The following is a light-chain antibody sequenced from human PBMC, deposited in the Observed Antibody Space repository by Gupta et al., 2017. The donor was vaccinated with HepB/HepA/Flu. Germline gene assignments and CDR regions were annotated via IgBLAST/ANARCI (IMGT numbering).Light chain of an antibody. V-gene: IGKV2-30*01. CDR1: QSLVDGDGNTF. J-gene: IGKJ2*01. CDR2: RVS. CDR3: LQTTHWLYT. Sequence: VVMTQSPLFLPVTLGQPASISCRSSQSLVDGDGNTFLTWFQQRPGHSPRRLIYRVSNRDSGVPDRFSGSGSGTDFTLKISRVEAEDVGVYYCLQTTHWLYTFGQGTKLEIK.